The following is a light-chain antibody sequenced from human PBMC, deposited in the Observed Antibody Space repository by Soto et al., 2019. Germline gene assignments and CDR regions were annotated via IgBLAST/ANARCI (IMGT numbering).Light chain of an antibody. Sequence: DIVLTQSPGTVSLSPGERASLSCRASQNVDTFLARYQQKPGQPPRLLMYDASRRITGVPARFSGSGSGTDFTLTITSLEPEDVAVYYCQQRYNWPVTFGAGTRVEI. J-gene: IGKJ4*01. V-gene: IGKV3-11*01. CDR2: DAS. CDR3: QQRYNWPVT. CDR1: QNVDTF.